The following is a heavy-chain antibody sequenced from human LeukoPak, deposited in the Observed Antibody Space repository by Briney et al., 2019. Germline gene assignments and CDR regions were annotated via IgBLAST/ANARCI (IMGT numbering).Heavy chain of an antibody. V-gene: IGHV4-39*01. Sequence: SQTLSLTCTVSGGSISSGGYYWSWTRQPPGKGLEWIGSIYYSGSTYYNPSLKSRVTISVDTSKNQFSLKLSSVTAADTAVYYCARLYIAVAGTEWFDPWGQGTLVTVSS. CDR2: IYYSGST. CDR1: GGSISSGGYY. CDR3: ARLYIAVAGTEWFDP. D-gene: IGHD6-19*01. J-gene: IGHJ5*02.